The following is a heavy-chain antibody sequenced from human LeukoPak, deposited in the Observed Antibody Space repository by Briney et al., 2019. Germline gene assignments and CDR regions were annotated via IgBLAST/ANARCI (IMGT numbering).Heavy chain of an antibody. J-gene: IGHJ4*02. Sequence: GGSLRLSCAASGFTVSSNYMSWVRQAPGKGLEWVSVIYSGGSTYYADSVKGRFTISRDNSKNTLYLQMNSLRAEDTAVYYRVRSTGGAVPFDYWGQGTLVTVSS. D-gene: IGHD1-14*01. CDR3: VRSTGGAVPFDY. CDR1: GFTVSSNY. CDR2: IYSGGST. V-gene: IGHV3-66*01.